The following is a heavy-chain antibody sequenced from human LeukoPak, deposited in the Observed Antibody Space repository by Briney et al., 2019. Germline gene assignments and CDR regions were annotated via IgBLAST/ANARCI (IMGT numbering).Heavy chain of an antibody. D-gene: IGHD3-16*01. Sequence: ASVKVSCKASGYTFTSYGISWVRQAPGQGLEWMGWTSAYNGNTNYAQKLQGRVTMTTDASTSTAYMELRSLRSDDTAVYYCARGGEAIMITFGEGTYFDYWGQGTLVTVSS. J-gene: IGHJ4*02. V-gene: IGHV1-18*01. CDR2: TSAYNGNT. CDR3: ARGGEAIMITFGEGTYFDY. CDR1: GYTFTSYG.